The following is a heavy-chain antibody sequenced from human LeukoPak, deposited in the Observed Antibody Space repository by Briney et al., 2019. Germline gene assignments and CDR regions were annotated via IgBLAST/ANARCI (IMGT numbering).Heavy chain of an antibody. J-gene: IGHJ4*02. CDR2: INPNSGGT. D-gene: IGHD5-18*01. Sequence: SVMVSCKASGYTFSGYFMHWVRQAPGQGLEWMGWINPNSGGTKYAQKFQGRVTMTRDTSISTAYMELSSLRSDDTAVYYCARVGMRDTANFRPVDYWGQGTLVTVSS. V-gene: IGHV1-2*02. CDR3: ARVGMRDTANFRPVDY. CDR1: GYTFSGYF.